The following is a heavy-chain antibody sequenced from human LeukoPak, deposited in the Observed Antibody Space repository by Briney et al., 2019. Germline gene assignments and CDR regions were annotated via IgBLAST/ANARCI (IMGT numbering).Heavy chain of an antibody. Sequence: GGSLRLSCAASGFTFSNAWMSWVRQAPGKVLEWVSYISSSGSTIYYADSVKGRFTISRDNAKNSLYLQMNSLRAEDTAVYYCARDLDPEYGSPFDYWGQGTLVTVSS. J-gene: IGHJ4*02. CDR2: ISSSGSTI. CDR1: GFTFSNAW. D-gene: IGHD3/OR15-3a*01. CDR3: ARDLDPEYGSPFDY. V-gene: IGHV3-11*04.